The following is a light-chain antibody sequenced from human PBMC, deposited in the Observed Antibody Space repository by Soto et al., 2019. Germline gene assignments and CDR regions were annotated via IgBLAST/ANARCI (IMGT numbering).Light chain of an antibody. J-gene: IGKJ2*01. CDR1: QSVSSSY. CDR3: QQYCSSPPAT. CDR2: GAS. Sequence: EIVLTQSPGTLSLSPGERATPSCRASQSVSSSYLAWYQQKPGQAPRLVIYGASSRATGIPDRFSGSGSGTDFTLTISRLAPEDFAVYYCQQYCSSPPATFGQGTKMEIK. V-gene: IGKV3-20*01.